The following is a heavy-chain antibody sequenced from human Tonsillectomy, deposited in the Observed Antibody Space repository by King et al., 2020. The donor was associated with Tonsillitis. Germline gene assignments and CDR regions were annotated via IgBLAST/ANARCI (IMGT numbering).Heavy chain of an antibody. CDR3: ARRGVVAAGSGGVYFQH. V-gene: IGHV3-11*01. CDR1: GFTFSDYY. Sequence: VQLVESGGGLVKPGGSLRLSCAASGFTFSDYYMSWIRQAPGKGLEWVSYITSSGGTTYYADSVKGRFTISRDNAQNSLYRQLNSLRAEDTAVYYCARRGVVAAGSGGVYFQHWGQGTLVTVSS. J-gene: IGHJ1*01. CDR2: ITSSGGTT. D-gene: IGHD2-2*01.